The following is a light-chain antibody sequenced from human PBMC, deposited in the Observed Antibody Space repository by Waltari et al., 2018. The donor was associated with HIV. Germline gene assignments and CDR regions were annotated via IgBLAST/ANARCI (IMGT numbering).Light chain of an antibody. V-gene: IGKV3-15*01. CDR3: HQYNKWPRGT. J-gene: IGKJ4*01. CDR2: GAS. CDR1: QSVGSY. Sequence: VMTPSPATLSVFPGGRATLPCRASQSVGSYLAWYQQKPGQAPRLLIYGASTRATGIPTRFSGSGSGTEFTLTISSLQSEDFAVYYCHQYNKWPRGTFGGGTKVEV.